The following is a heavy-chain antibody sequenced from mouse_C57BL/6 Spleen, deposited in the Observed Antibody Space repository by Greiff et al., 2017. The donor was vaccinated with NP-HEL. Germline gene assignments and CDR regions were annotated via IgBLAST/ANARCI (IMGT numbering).Heavy chain of an antibody. CDR2: IDPSDSYT. CDR3: ARREDKYPYYFDY. V-gene: IGHV1-59*01. J-gene: IGHJ2*01. Sequence: QVQLQQPGAELVRPGTSVKLSCKASGYTFTSYWMHWVKQRPGQGLEWIGVIDPSDSYTNYNQKFKGKATLTVDTSSSTAYMQLSSLTSEDSAVYYCARREDKYPYYFDYWGQGTTLTVSS. CDR1: GYTFTSYW. D-gene: IGHD5-1*01.